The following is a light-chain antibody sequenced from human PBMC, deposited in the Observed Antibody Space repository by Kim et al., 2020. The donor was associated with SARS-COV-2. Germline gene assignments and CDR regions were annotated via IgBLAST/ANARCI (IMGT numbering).Light chain of an antibody. CDR1: YKY. CDR2: DVT. Sequence: YKYVSWYQLHPGKAPRLVIYDVTRRPSGISSRFSGSKSGNTASLTISGLQPEDEADYYCSSYSSGSSYVFGSGTKVTVL. J-gene: IGLJ1*01. V-gene: IGLV2-14*04. CDR3: SSYSSGSSYV.